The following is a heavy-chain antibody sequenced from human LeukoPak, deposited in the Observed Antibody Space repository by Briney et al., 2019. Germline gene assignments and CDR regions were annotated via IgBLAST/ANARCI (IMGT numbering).Heavy chain of an antibody. CDR1: GFTFSSYA. V-gene: IGHV3-23*01. J-gene: IGHJ4*02. Sequence: QPGGSLRLSCASSGFTFSSYAMSWVRQAPGKGLEWVSAISGSGGSTYYADSVKGRFTISRDNSKNTLYLQMNSLRAEDTAVYYCAKDRDSSGWYVQYFDYWGQGTLVTVSS. CDR3: AKDRDSSGWYVQYFDY. CDR2: ISGSGGST. D-gene: IGHD6-19*01.